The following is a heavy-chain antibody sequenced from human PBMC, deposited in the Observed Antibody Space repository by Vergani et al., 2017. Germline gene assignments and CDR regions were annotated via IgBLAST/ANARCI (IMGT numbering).Heavy chain of an antibody. CDR1: GGSFSGYY. Sequence: QVQLPQWGAGLLKPSETLSLTCAVYGGSFSGYYWSWIRQPPGKGLEWIGEINHSGSTNYNPSLKSRVTISVDTSKNQLSLKLSSVTAADTAVYYCARRQYSGSYTDRRRRNIFDYWGQGTLVTVSS. V-gene: IGHV4-34*01. D-gene: IGHD1-26*01. CDR3: ARRQYSGSYTDRRRRNIFDY. J-gene: IGHJ4*02. CDR2: INHSGST.